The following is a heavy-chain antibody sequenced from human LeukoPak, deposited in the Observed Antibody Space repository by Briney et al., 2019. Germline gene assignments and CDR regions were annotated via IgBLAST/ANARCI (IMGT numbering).Heavy chain of an antibody. J-gene: IGHJ6*03. Sequence: ASVKVSCKASGYTFTGYYMHWVRQAPGQGLEWMGWINPNSGGTNYAQKFQGRVTMTRDTSISTAYMELSSLRSEDTAVYYCARGATYYDFWTASYYYYYMDVWGKGTTVTVSS. V-gene: IGHV1-2*02. CDR1: GYTFTGYY. CDR3: ARGATYYDFWTASYYYYYMDV. CDR2: INPNSGGT. D-gene: IGHD3-3*01.